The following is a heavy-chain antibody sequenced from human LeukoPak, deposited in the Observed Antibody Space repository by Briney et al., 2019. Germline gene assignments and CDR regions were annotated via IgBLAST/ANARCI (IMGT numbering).Heavy chain of an antibody. Sequence: ASVKVSCKASGYTFTGYYMHWVRQAPGQGLEWMGWINPNSGGTNYAQKLQGRVTMTTDTSTSTAYMELRSLRSDDTAVYYCAIAHTYDFWSGPYYFDYWGQGTLVTVSS. CDR2: INPNSGGT. CDR1: GYTFTGYY. J-gene: IGHJ4*02. D-gene: IGHD3-3*01. V-gene: IGHV1-2*02. CDR3: AIAHTYDFWSGPYYFDY.